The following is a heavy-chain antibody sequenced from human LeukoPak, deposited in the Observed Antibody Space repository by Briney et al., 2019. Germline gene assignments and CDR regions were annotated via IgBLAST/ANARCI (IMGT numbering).Heavy chain of an antibody. CDR2: IDSKADGGTT. CDR1: GFTFSSAW. Sequence: GRSPRLSCAASGFTFSSAWMSWVRQPPGKGPEWVGRIDSKADGGTTDYAAPIKDRFIISGDDSKNTMYLQMNSLKTEDTGVYYCTTDGYSYGYRDYWGQGTLVTVSS. D-gene: IGHD5-18*01. J-gene: IGHJ4*02. V-gene: IGHV3-15*04. CDR3: TTDGYSYGYRDY.